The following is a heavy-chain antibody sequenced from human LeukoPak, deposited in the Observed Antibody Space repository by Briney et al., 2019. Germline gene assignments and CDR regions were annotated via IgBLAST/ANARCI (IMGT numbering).Heavy chain of an antibody. D-gene: IGHD5-18*01. V-gene: IGHV3-7*01. Sequence: GGSLRLSCVASGFTFTNYWMSWVRQVPGKGLEWVANIKQDGSEELYADSVRGRYTISRDNTKNSLYLQMNSLRAEDTAVYHCARGYSYGLALFDYWGQGTLVSVSS. J-gene: IGHJ4*02. CDR1: GFTFTNYW. CDR3: ARGYSYGLALFDY. CDR2: IKQDGSEE.